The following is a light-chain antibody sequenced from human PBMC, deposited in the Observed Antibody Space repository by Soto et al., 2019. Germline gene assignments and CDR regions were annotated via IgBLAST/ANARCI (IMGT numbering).Light chain of an antibody. J-gene: IGKJ1*01. V-gene: IGKV1-39*01. CDR3: QQSYSTPWT. CDR1: QTISSY. Sequence: DIQMTQSPSSLSASVGDRVTITCRASQTISSYLNWYQQKPGQAPKSLIYAASTLQSGVPSRFSGSGSGTDFTLTISNLQPEDFATYYCQQSYSTPWTFGQGTKVDIK. CDR2: AAS.